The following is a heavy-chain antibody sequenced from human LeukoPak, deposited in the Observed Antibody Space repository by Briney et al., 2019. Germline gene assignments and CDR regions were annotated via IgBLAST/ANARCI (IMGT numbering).Heavy chain of an antibody. CDR1: GGSFSGHY. CDR3: ARETSQKGAHYMDV. CDR2: IYYSGST. D-gene: IGHD3-16*01. Sequence: PSETLSLTCAVYGGSFSGHYWSWIRQPPGKGLEWIGYIYYSGSTNYNPSLKSRVTISVDTSKNQFSLKLSSVTAADTAVYYCARETSQKGAHYMDVWGKGTTVTISS. V-gene: IGHV4-59*11. J-gene: IGHJ6*03.